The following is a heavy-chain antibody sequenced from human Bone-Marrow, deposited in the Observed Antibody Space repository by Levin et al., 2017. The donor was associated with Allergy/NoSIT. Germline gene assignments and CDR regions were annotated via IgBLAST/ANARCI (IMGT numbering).Heavy chain of an antibody. CDR3: ARYIASSRYSGTYYEAFDI. Sequence: PGESLKISCKASGGTLSSYDISWVRQAPGQGLEWMGGIIPMFGTPNYAQNFQDRVTITADESTSTVHMELSSLRSEDTAVYYCARYIASSRYSGTYYEAFDIWGQGTMVTVSS. CDR1: GGTLSSYD. J-gene: IGHJ3*02. CDR2: IIPMFGTP. D-gene: IGHD1-26*01. V-gene: IGHV1-69*01.